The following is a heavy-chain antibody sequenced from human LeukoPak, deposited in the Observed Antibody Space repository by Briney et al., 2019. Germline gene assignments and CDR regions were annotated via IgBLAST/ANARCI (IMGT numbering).Heavy chain of an antibody. D-gene: IGHD1-14*01. Sequence: GSLRLSCAASGFTISSYSMSWVRQAPEMGLEWVSVLYSGGTTYYADSVKGRFTISRDNSKNTLYLQMDSLRAEDTAVYYCAREPGTDYRKYYFDYWGQGTLVTVPP. CDR3: AREPGTDYRKYYFDY. J-gene: IGHJ4*02. V-gene: IGHV3-53*01. CDR2: LYSGGTT. CDR1: GFTISSYS.